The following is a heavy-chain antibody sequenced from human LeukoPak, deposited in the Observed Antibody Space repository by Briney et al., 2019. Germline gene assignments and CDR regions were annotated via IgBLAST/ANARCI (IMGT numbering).Heavy chain of an antibody. CDR2: ISSSGSTI. CDR3: ARDPSDCENGDY. Sequence: PGGSLRLSCAASGFTFSSYEMNWVRQAPGKGLEWVSYISSSGSTIYYADSVKGRFTISRDNSKNSLYLQMNSLRAEDTGVYYCARDPSDCENGDYWGQGTLVTVSS. J-gene: IGHJ4*02. CDR1: GFTFSSYE. V-gene: IGHV3-48*03. D-gene: IGHD3/OR15-3a*01.